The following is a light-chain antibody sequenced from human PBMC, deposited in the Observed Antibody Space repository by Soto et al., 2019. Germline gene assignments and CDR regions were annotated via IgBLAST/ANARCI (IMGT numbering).Light chain of an antibody. J-gene: IGKJ5*01. CDR3: QQYGSSPPIT. V-gene: IGKV3-20*01. CDR2: GAS. Sequence: EIVLTQSPGTLSLSPGERATLSCRASQSVSSSYLAWYQQKPGQAPRLLIYGASSRATGIPDRFSGSVSGTDFTLTIGRLVPEEFSVYYCQQYGSSPPITFGQGTRREIK. CDR1: QSVSSSY.